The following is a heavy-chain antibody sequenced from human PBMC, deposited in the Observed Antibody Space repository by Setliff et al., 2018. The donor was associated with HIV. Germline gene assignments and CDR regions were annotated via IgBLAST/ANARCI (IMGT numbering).Heavy chain of an antibody. V-gene: IGHV4-34*01. CDR2: INHSGST. D-gene: IGHD3-10*01. J-gene: IGHJ4*02. CDR1: GGSFSGYY. Sequence: SETLSLTCAVYGGSFSGYYWSWIRQSPGKGLEWIGEINHSGSTNYNPSLKSRVTILGDTSKNSFSLHLTSVTAADTAVYFCARARGPPLPVLDFWGQGTLVTVSS. CDR3: ARARGPPLPVLDF.